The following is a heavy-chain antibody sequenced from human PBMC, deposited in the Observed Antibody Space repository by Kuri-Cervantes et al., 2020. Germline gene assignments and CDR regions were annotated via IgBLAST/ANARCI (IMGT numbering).Heavy chain of an antibody. J-gene: IGHJ4*02. CDR3: ARGGGWENYYDCSGYYDFDY. Sequence: GESLKISCAASGFTFSSYSMNWVRQAPGKGLEWVSYISSSSSTIYYADSVKGRFTISRDNAKNSLYLQMNSLRAEDTAVYYCARGGGWENYYDCSGYYDFDYWGQGTQVTVSS. V-gene: IGHV3-48*01. CDR1: GFTFSSYS. CDR2: ISSSSSTI. D-gene: IGHD3-22*01.